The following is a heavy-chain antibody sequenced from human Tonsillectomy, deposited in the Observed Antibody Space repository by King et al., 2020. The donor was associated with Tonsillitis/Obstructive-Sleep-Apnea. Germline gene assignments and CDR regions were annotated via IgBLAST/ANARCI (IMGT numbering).Heavy chain of an antibody. CDR2: ISYDGSNK. J-gene: IGHJ4*02. V-gene: IGHV3-30*04. D-gene: IGHD2-15*01. CDR1: GFTFSSYA. CDR3: ARDLAVDY. Sequence: VQLVESGGGVVQPGRSLRLSCAASGFTFSSYAMHWVRQAPGKGLEWVAAISYDGSNKYYADSVKGRFTISRDNSRNTLYLQMNSLRAEDTAVYYCARDLAVDYWGQGTLVTVSS.